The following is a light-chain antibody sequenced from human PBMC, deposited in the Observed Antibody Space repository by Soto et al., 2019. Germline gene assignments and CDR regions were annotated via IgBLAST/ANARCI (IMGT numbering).Light chain of an antibody. CDR1: QTISSW. V-gene: IGKV1-5*03. CDR2: KAS. CDR3: QQYSVYPRT. Sequence: DIQMTQSPSTLSASVGDRVSITCRASQTISSWLAWYQQKPGKAPKLLVYKASTLESGVPSRFSGSASGTEFTLTISSLQPDDFATYYCQQYSVYPRTFGQGTKIDVK. J-gene: IGKJ1*01.